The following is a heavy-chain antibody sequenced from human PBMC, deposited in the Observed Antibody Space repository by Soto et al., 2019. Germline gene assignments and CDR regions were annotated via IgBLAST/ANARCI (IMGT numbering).Heavy chain of an antibody. CDR2: IDPSDSYT. D-gene: IGHD2-15*01. V-gene: IGHV5-10-1*01. J-gene: IGHJ6*02. CDR3: ARPNCSGGSCYHDDNYYYGMDV. Sequence: PGESLKISCKGSGYSFTSYWISWVRQMPGKGLEWMGRIDPSDSYTNYSPSFQGHVTISADKSISTAYLQWSSLKASDTAMYYCARPNCSGGSCYHDDNYYYGMDVWGQGTTVTVSS. CDR1: GYSFTSYW.